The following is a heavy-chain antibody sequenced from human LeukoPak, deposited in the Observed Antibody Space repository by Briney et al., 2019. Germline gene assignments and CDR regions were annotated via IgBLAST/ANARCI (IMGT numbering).Heavy chain of an antibody. CDR3: ARLVVTMIPRGGAFDI. CDR1: GGSIRSSYYY. D-gene: IGHD3-22*01. CDR2: IYYSGST. J-gene: IGHJ3*02. V-gene: IGHV4-39*01. Sequence: PSETLSLTCTVSGGSIRSSYYYWGWIRQPPGKGLEWIGSIYYSGSTYYNPSLKSRVTISVDTSKNQFSLKLSSVTAADTAVYYCARLVVTMIPRGGAFDIWGQGTMVTVSS.